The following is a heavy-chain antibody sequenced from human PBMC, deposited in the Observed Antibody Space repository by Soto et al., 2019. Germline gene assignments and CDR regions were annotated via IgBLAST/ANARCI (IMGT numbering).Heavy chain of an antibody. CDR1: GFSFSSYA. D-gene: IGHD3-3*01. V-gene: IGHV3-23*01. CDR3: AKDRGITIPDY. CDR2: ISDSGGST. Sequence: LRLSCAASGFSFSSYAMSWVRQAPGKGLEWVSAISDSGGSTYYAEFVKGRFTISRDKSKNTLYLQMNSLRAEDTAVYYCAKDRGITIPDYWGQGTLVTVSS. J-gene: IGHJ4*02.